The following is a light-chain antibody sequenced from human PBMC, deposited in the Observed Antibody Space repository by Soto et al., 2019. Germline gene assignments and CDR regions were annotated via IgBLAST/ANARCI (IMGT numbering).Light chain of an antibody. Sequence: EIVLTQSPGTLSMSPGEGATLSCRASQTVNSIYLAWFQQKPGQSPRLLIYDIYTRATGIPDRIRASGSGTDFTLIISRLQPEDSAVYYCQLYGDSPTFGGGTKVEIK. V-gene: IGKV3-20*01. CDR1: QTVNSIY. J-gene: IGKJ4*01. CDR3: QLYGDSPT. CDR2: DIY.